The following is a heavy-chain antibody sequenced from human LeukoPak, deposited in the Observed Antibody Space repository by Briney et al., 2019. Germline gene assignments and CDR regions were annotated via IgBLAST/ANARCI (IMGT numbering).Heavy chain of an antibody. CDR3: ATGLFSSGWYYFEY. CDR1: GYTFTSYG. Sequence: ASVQVSCKASGYTFTSYGISWVRQAPGQGLEWMGWISAYNGNTNYAQKLQGRVTMTTDTSTSTAYMELSSLRSEDTAVYYCATGLFSSGWYYFEYWGQGTLVTVSS. D-gene: IGHD6-19*01. V-gene: IGHV1-18*01. CDR2: ISAYNGNT. J-gene: IGHJ4*02.